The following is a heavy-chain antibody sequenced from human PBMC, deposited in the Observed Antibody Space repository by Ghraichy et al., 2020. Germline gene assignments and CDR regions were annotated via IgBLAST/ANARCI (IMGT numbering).Heavy chain of an antibody. V-gene: IGHV3-7*01. Sequence: GGSLRLSCADSGFTFSSYWMSWVRQAPGKGLEWVANIKQDGSEKNYVDSVKGRFTISRDNAKNSLYLQMNSLRAEDTAVYYCARDGVEDYVWGSHSKNWGQGTLVTVSS. D-gene: IGHD3-16*01. CDR1: GFTFSSYW. CDR2: IKQDGSEK. CDR3: ARDGVEDYVWGSHSKN. J-gene: IGHJ4*02.